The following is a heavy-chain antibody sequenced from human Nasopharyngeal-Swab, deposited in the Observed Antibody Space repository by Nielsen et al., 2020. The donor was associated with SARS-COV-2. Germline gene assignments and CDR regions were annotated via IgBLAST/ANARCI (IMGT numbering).Heavy chain of an antibody. CDR2: ISSSSSYI. J-gene: IGHJ6*02. CDR1: GFTFNHYN. V-gene: IGHV3-21*01. Sequence: GESLNISCAASGFTFNHYNFNCVRQAPGKGLEWVSSISSSSSYIYYADSEKGRFTISRDNAKNSLYLQMNSLRAEDTAVYYCARDGLDYDFWSAYFMDVWGQGTTVTVSS. D-gene: IGHD3-3*01. CDR3: ARDGLDYDFWSAYFMDV.